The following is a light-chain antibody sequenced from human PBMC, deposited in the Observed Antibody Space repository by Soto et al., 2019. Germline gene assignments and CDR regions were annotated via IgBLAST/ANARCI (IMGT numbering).Light chain of an antibody. CDR2: EVS. CDR1: SSDVGGYNY. CDR3: AAWDDSLNGWV. Sequence: QSALTQPASVSGSPGQSITISCTGTSSDVGGYNYVSWYQQHPGKAPKLMIYEVSNRPSGVSNRFSGSESGTSASLVISGLQSEDEADYHCAAWDDSLNGWVFGGGTKLTVL. J-gene: IGLJ3*02. V-gene: IGLV2-14*01.